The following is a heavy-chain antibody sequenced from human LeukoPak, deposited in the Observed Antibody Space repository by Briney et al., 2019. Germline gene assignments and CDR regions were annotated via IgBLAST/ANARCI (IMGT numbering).Heavy chain of an antibody. D-gene: IGHD4-17*01. CDR3: ARASTTVPNLLDY. CDR2: INGDGTST. J-gene: IGHJ4*02. CDR1: GFTSSTYW. V-gene: IGHV3-74*03. Sequence: GGSLRLSCAASGFTSSTYWMHWVRQAPGKGLLWVSRINGDGTSTKYEDSVKGRFTISRDNARHTLYLQMNSLRAEDTAVYYCARASTTVPNLLDYWGEGTLVTVSS.